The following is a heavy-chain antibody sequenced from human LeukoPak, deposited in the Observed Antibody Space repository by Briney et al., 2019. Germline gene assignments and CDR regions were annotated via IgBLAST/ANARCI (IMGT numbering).Heavy chain of an antibody. D-gene: IGHD3-10*01. J-gene: IGHJ4*02. Sequence: PSQTLSLTCAVSGGSISSGGYSWSWIRQPPGKGLEWIGYIYHSGSTYYNPSLKSRVTISVDTSKNQFSLKLSSVTAADTAVYYCASPSWFGEFTFDYWGQGTLVTVSS. CDR3: ASPSWFGEFTFDY. CDR1: GGSISSGGYS. CDR2: IYHSGST. V-gene: IGHV4-30-2*01.